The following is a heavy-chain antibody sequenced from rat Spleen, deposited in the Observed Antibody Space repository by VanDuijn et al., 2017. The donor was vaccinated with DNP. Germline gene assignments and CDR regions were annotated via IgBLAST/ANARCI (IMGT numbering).Heavy chain of an antibody. CDR1: AYSITTNY. D-gene: IGHD1-5*01. J-gene: IGHJ2*01. CDR2: ISYSGRA. V-gene: IGHV3-1*01. Sequence: EVQLQESGPGLVKPSQSLSLTCSVTAYSITTNYWGWIRKFPGNKMEYIGHISYSGRATYNPSLKSRISITRDTSKNQLFLQVNSVTTEDTATYYCARWKIGPHYFDYWGQGVMVTVSS. CDR3: ARWKIGPHYFDY.